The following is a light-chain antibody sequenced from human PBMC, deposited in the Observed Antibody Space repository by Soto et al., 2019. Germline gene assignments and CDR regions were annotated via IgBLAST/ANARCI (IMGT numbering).Light chain of an antibody. Sequence: IHLTQSPSSLSASVGDRVTITCRASRGISSALAWYQQKPGKAPKLLIYDASTLESGVPSRFSGSGSGTDFTLTISSLQPEDFATYYCQQFNSYPITFGQGTRLEIK. V-gene: IGKV1-13*02. CDR1: RGISSA. CDR3: QQFNSYPIT. J-gene: IGKJ5*01. CDR2: DAS.